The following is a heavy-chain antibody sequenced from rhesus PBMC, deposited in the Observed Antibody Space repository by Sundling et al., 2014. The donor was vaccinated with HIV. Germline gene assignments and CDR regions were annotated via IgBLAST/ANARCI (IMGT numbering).Heavy chain of an antibody. D-gene: IGHD3-16*01. J-gene: IGHJ6*01. Sequence: QLQLQESGPGLVKPSETLSLTCAVSGGSISTYNWWTWIRQPPGKGLEWIGSVHGNSATTHYNPSLKNRVTISKDTSKNQFSLNLRSVTAADTAVYYCARVFYYGGSYYGFDSWGHGVVVTVSS. CDR2: VHGNSATT. CDR3: ARVFYYGGSYYGFDS. V-gene: IGHV4S9*01. CDR1: GGSISTYNW.